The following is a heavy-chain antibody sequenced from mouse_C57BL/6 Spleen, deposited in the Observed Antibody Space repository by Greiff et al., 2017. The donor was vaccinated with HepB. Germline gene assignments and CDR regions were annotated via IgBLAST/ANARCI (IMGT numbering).Heavy chain of an antibody. CDR3: ARDDRDYFDY. CDR1: GYTFTDHT. D-gene: IGHD3-2*01. CDR2: IYPRDGST. V-gene: IGHV1-78*01. Sequence: VQGVESDAELVKPGASVKISCKVSGYTFTDHTIHWMKQRPEQGQEWIGYIYPRDGSTKYNEKFKGKATLTADKSSSTAYMQLNSLPSEDSAVYFWARDDRDYFDYWGQGTTLTVSS. J-gene: IGHJ2*01.